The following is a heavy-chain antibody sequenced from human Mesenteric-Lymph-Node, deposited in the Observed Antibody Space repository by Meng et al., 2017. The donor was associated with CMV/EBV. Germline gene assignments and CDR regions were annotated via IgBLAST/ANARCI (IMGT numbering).Heavy chain of an antibody. D-gene: IGHD6-25*01. J-gene: IGHJ4*02. CDR1: GFTVSSKY. CDR3: AKDPSSGVNC. Sequence: GESLKISCVVSGFTVSSKYMTWLRQAPGKGLEWVSVIFSGDSVRTYYADSVKGRFTISRDNSKNTLYLQMNSLRADDTAVYYCAKDPSSGVNCWGQGTLVTVSS. CDR2: IFSGDSVRT. V-gene: IGHV3-53*01.